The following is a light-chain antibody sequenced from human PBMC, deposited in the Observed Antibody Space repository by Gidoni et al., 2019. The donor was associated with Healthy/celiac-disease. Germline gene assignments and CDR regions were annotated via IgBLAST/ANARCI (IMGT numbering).Light chain of an antibody. CDR3: QQSYSTPPVFT. Sequence: DIHMTQSPSSLSASVGDRVTITCRASQSISSYLNWYQQNPGKAPKLLIYAASSLQSGVPSRFSGSGSGTDFTLTISSLQPEDFATYDCQQSYSTPPVFTFXPXTKVDIK. CDR2: AAS. J-gene: IGKJ3*01. V-gene: IGKV1-39*01. CDR1: QSISSY.